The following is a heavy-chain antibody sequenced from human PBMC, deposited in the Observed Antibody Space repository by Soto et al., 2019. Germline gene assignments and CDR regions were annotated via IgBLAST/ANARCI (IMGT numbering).Heavy chain of an antibody. J-gene: IGHJ5*02. V-gene: IGHV2-5*02. D-gene: IGHD2-21*02. Sequence: ITLKESGPALVKATQTLTLTCTFSGFSLSTSGGGVGWIRQPPGKALEWLALIYWDDDKRYSPSLKNRLTITKDTSNDQVVLTMTNMDPVDTATYYCAHSRGGGNSAWFDPWGQGTLVTVSS. CDR2: IYWDDDK. CDR1: GFSLSTSGGG. CDR3: AHSRGGGNSAWFDP.